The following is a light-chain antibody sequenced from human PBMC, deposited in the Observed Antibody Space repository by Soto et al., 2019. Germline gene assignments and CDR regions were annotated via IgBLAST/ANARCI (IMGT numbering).Light chain of an antibody. CDR3: QQYNTFWT. CDR1: QTISSW. J-gene: IGKJ1*01. V-gene: IGKV1-5*01. Sequence: EIQMTQSPSTLSASVGDRVTITCRASQTISSWLAWYQQKPGKAPKLLIYDVSSLESGVPSRFSGSGSGTEFTLTITGLQHDDFATYYCQQYNTFWTFGQGTKVEIK. CDR2: DVS.